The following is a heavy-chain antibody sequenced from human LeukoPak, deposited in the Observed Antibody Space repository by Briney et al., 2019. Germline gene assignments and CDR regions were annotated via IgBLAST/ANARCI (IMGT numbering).Heavy chain of an antibody. CDR1: GGSFSGYY. CDR3: ARSSFYGGSDY. J-gene: IGHJ4*02. Sequence: SETLSLTCAVYGGSFSGYYWSWIRQPPGKGPEWIGEINHSGSTNYNPSLKSRVTVSVDTSKNQFSLKLSSVTAADTAVYYCARSSFYGGSDYWGQGTLVTVSS. D-gene: IGHD4-23*01. V-gene: IGHV4-34*01. CDR2: INHSGST.